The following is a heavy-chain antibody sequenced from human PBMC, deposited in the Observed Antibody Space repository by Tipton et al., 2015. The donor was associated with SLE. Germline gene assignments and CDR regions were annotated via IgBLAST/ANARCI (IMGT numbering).Heavy chain of an antibody. CDR3: ARASLGGSLSLPDYMDV. Sequence: QLVQSGAEVKKPGVSVKVSCKASGYTFTSYGISWVRQAPGQGLEWMGWISAYNGNTNYAQKLQGRVTMTTDTSTSTAYMELRSLRSDDTAVYYCARASLGGSLSLPDYMDVWGKGTTVTVSS. D-gene: IGHD3-16*01. V-gene: IGHV1-18*01. CDR2: ISAYNGNT. J-gene: IGHJ6*03. CDR1: GYTFTSYG.